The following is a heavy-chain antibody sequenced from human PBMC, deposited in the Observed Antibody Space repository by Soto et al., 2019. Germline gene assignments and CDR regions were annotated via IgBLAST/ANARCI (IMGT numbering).Heavy chain of an antibody. D-gene: IGHD2-2*02. CDR3: ARYRSAIAPHIYYGMDV. Sequence: GESLKISCKGSGYSFTSYWIGWVRQMPGKGLEWMGIIYPGDSDTRYSPSFQGQDTISADKSISTAYLQWSSLKASDTAMYDCARYRSAIAPHIYYGMDVWGQGTAVTVSS. CDR2: IYPGDSDT. J-gene: IGHJ6*02. V-gene: IGHV5-51*01. CDR1: GYSFTSYW.